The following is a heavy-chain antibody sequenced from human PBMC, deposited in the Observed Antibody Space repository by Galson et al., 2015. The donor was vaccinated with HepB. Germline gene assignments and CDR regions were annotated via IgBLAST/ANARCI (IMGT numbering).Heavy chain of an antibody. J-gene: IGHJ6*03. Sequence: SLRLSCAASGFTFSDYYMSWIRQAPGKGLEWVSYISISGSTIYYADSVKGRFTISRDNAKNSLYLQMNSLRAEDTAVYYCARESCSSTSCSMDVWGKGTTVTVSS. D-gene: IGHD2-2*01. CDR3: ARESCSSTSCSMDV. V-gene: IGHV3-11*01. CDR1: GFTFSDYY. CDR2: ISISGSTI.